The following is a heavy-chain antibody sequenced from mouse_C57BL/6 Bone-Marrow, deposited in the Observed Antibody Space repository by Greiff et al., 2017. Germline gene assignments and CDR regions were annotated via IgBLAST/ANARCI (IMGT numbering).Heavy chain of an antibody. J-gene: IGHJ1*03. D-gene: IGHD2-10*01. V-gene: IGHV1-47*01. CDR1: GYTFTTYP. CDR3: ARRAYYGNSYWYFDV. Sequence: VKLVESGAELVKPGASEKMSCKASGYTFTTYPIEWMKQNHGKSLEWIGNFHPYNDDTKYNEKFKGKATLTVEKSSSTVYLELSRLTSDDSAVYYCARRAYYGNSYWYFDVWGTGTTVTVSS. CDR2: FHPYNDDT.